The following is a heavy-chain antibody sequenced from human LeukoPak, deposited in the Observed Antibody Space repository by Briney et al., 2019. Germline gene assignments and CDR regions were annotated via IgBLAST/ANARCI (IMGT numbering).Heavy chain of an antibody. Sequence: GASVKVSCKASGYTFTSYGISWVRQAAGQGLEWMGRINANSGGTEYAQNFQGRVTMTRDTSISTASMELSRLTSDDTAVYYCARDLSSTSNWELDYWGQGTLVTVSS. J-gene: IGHJ4*02. D-gene: IGHD7-27*01. CDR3: ARDLSSTSNWELDY. CDR1: GYTFTSYG. CDR2: INANSGGT. V-gene: IGHV1-2*06.